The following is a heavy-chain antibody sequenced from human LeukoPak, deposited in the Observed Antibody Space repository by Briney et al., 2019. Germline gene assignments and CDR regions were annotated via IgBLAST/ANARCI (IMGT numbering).Heavy chain of an antibody. Sequence: GGSLRLSCAASGFTFSSYSMNWVRQAPGKGLEWVSSISSSSSYIYYADSVKGRFTISRDNAKNSLYLQMNSLRAEDTAVYYCARGIGYSGYDTQQDAFDIWGQGTMVTVSS. CDR1: GFTFSSYS. D-gene: IGHD5-12*01. J-gene: IGHJ3*02. CDR3: ARGIGYSGYDTQQDAFDI. CDR2: ISSSSSYI. V-gene: IGHV3-21*01.